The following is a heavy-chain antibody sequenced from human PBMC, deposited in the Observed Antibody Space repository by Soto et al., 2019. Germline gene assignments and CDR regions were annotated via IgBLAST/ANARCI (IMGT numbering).Heavy chain of an antibody. CDR1: GFTSSSYW. Sequence: GGSLRLSCAASGFTSSSYWIHWVRQVPGKGLVWVSRISNDGSSTNYADSVKGRFTISRDNAKNTVYLQMNSLRAEDTAMYYCARDTYYYDSSDHFSADAFDIWGQGTMVTVSS. V-gene: IGHV3-74*01. CDR3: ARDTYYYDSSDHFSADAFDI. D-gene: IGHD3-22*01. CDR2: ISNDGSST. J-gene: IGHJ3*02.